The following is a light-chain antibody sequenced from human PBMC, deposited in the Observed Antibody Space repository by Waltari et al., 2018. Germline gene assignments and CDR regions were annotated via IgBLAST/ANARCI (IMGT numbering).Light chain of an antibody. CDR2: DVT. J-gene: IGLJ2*01. V-gene: IGLV2-11*01. CDR1: SSDVGGYNY. Sequence: QSALTQPRSVSGSPGQSVTISCTGTSSDVGGYNYVSWYQKHPGTAPKLIIYDVTKRPSGVPDRFSGSKSGNTASLTISGLQAEDEADYYCCSYAGPYTLIIFGGGTKLTVV. CDR3: CSYAGPYTLII.